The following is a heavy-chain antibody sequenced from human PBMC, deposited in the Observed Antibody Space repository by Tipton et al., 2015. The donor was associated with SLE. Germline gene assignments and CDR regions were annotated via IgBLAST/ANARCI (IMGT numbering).Heavy chain of an antibody. CDR3: ATVDYMNYGYGMDV. Sequence: SLRLSRVGSDFSFNTYEVSWLRQAPGKGLGWISSVTSSGENIHYADPVKGRFTISRDSGKRSVFLEMTRLRGDDTALYYCATVDYMNYGYGMDVWGQGTTVTVSS. CDR1: DFSFNTYE. CDR2: VTSSGENI. D-gene: IGHD4-11*01. J-gene: IGHJ6*02. V-gene: IGHV3-48*03.